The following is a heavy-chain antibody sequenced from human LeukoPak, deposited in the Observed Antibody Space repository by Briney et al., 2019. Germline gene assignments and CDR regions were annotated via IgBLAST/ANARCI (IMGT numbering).Heavy chain of an antibody. CDR1: GFTFDDYA. Sequence: GGSLRLSCAASGFTFDDYAMHWVRQAPGKGLEWVSGISWNSGSIGHADSVKGRFTISRDNAKNSLYLQMNSLRAEDTALYYCAKDHAEYCSGGSCHNWFDPWGQGTLVTVSS. CDR3: AKDHAEYCSGGSCHNWFDP. V-gene: IGHV3-9*01. CDR2: ISWNSGSI. J-gene: IGHJ5*02. D-gene: IGHD2-15*01.